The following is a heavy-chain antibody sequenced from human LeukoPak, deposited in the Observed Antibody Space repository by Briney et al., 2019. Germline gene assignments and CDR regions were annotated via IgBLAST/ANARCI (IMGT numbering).Heavy chain of an antibody. V-gene: IGHV4-34*01. D-gene: IGHD3-10*01. CDR1: GGSFSGYY. CDR3: ARGRSYYGSGSYGYYYYMDV. Sequence: SETLSLTCAVYGGSFSGYYWSWIRQPPGKGLEWIGEINHSGSTNYNPSPKSRVTISVDTSKNQFSLKLSSVTAADTAVYYCARGRSYYGSGSYGYYYYMDVWGKGTTVTVSS. J-gene: IGHJ6*03. CDR2: INHSGST.